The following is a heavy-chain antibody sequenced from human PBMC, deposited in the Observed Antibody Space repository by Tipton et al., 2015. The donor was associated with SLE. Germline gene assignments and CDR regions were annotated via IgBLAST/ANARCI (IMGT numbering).Heavy chain of an antibody. J-gene: IGHJ5*02. CDR1: GVPITSDY. Sequence: TLSLTCTVSGVPITSDYWTWVRQPPGKGLEWIGYISYSGSTNYNPSVRSRVSISLDKSKNQFSLKVKSVTTADTAVYYCARMRGGCNAHHWGHGILVTVSS. D-gene: IGHD2-2*01. CDR3: ARMRGGCNAHH. V-gene: IGHV4-59*07. CDR2: ISYSGST.